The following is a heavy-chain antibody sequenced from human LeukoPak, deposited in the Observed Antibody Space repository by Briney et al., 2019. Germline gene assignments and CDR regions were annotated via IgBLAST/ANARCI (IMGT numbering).Heavy chain of an antibody. CDR3: ARGRSLRYFDWSIPTGINWFDP. V-gene: IGHV4-34*01. CDR2: INHSGSP. D-gene: IGHD3-9*01. J-gene: IGHJ5*02. CDR1: GGSFSGYY. Sequence: SETLSLTCAVYGGSFSGYYWSWIRQPPGKGLEWIGEINHSGSPNYNPSLKSRVTISVDTSKTQFPLKLSSVTAADTAVYYCARGRSLRYFDWSIPTGINWFDPWGQGTLVTVSS.